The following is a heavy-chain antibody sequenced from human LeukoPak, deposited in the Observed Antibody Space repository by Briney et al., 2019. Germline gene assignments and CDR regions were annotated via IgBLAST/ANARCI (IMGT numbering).Heavy chain of an antibody. Sequence: PGGSLRLSCAASAFTFSRYVMHWVRQAPGKGLEWVALISSDGSNKYYADSVKGRFTISRDNSKNTLYLQMNSLRAEDTAVYYCASGDFYGSETYRYYSDYWGQGTLVTVSS. J-gene: IGHJ4*02. V-gene: IGHV3-30-3*01. CDR3: ASGDFYGSETYRYYSDY. CDR1: AFTFSRYV. D-gene: IGHD3-10*01. CDR2: ISSDGSNK.